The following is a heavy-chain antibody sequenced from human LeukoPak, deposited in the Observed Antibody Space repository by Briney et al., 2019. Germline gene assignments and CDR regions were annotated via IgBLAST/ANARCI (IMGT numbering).Heavy chain of an antibody. J-gene: IGHJ5*02. CDR3: ARLNGNWFDP. CDR2: INHSGST. Sequence: SETLSLTCAVYGGSISGYYWSWIRQPPGKGLEWIGEINHSGSTNYNPSLKSRVTISVDTSKNQFSLKLSSVTAADTAVYYCARLNGNWFDPWGQGTLVTVSS. CDR1: GGSISGYY. V-gene: IGHV4-34*01. D-gene: IGHD2-8*01.